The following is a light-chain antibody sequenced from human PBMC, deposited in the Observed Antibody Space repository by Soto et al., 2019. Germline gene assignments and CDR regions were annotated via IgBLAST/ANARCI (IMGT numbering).Light chain of an antibody. V-gene: IGKV3-20*01. J-gene: IGKJ1*01. CDR2: GAS. CDR3: RQYGSSPGT. CDR1: QSVSSSS. Sequence: EIVLTQSPGTLYLSPGEGATLSCRATQSVSSSSGARYQQKPGQAPRLLIYGASRRATGIPGRFRGRGSGTDFNLTINRLEPEDGAVYYCRQYGSSPGTCGLWTKVEIK.